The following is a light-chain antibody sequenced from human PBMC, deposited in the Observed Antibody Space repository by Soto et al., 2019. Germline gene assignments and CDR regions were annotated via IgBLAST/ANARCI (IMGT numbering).Light chain of an antibody. CDR1: QSVSSN. J-gene: IGKJ4*01. CDR3: QQYNNWPPLT. V-gene: IGKV3-15*01. Sequence: EIVMTQSPATLSVSPGERATLSCRASQSVSSNLAWYQQKPGQAPRLLIYGASTRATGIPARFSGSGSGTAFTLTISSVQSEDFAVYYCQQYNNWPPLTFGGGTKVEIK. CDR2: GAS.